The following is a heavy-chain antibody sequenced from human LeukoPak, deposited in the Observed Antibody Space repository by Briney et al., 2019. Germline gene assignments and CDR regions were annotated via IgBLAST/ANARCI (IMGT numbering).Heavy chain of an antibody. D-gene: IGHD4-23*01. V-gene: IGHV4-59*01. CDR3: ARTRAYGGRPDY. J-gene: IGHJ4*02. CDR1: GGSFSSYY. CDR2: IYYSGST. Sequence: SETLSLTCTVSGGSFSSYYWSWFRQPPGKGLEWIGYIYYSGSTNYNPSLKSRVTISVDTSKNQLSLKLSSVTAADTAAYYCARTRAYGGRPDYWGQGTLVTVSS.